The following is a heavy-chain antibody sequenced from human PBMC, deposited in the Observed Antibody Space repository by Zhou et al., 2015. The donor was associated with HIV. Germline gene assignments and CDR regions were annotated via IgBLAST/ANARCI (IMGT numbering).Heavy chain of an antibody. CDR1: GGTFSSYA. CDR2: IIPIFGTA. CDR3: ARGSIAVAGSMTKYYYMDV. Sequence: QVQLVQSGAEVKKPGSSVKVSCKASGGTFSSYAISWVRQAPGQGLEWMGGIIPIFGTANYAQKFQGRVTITADESTSTAYMELSSLRSEDTAVYYCARGSIAVAGSMTKYYYMDVWGKGTTVTVSS. V-gene: IGHV1-69*01. D-gene: IGHD6-19*01. J-gene: IGHJ6*03.